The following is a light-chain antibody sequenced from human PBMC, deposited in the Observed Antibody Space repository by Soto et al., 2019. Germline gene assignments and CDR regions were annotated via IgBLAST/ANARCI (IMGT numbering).Light chain of an antibody. CDR1: QSVSNF. J-gene: IGKJ1*01. CDR3: QQRSIWPPWT. CDR2: DAS. Sequence: EIVLTQSPSTLSLSPWERSTLTCRASQSVSNFLAWYQHKPGQAPRLLIYDASIRAAGVPARFSGSGSGTDFSLTISSLEPEDFAIYYCQQRSIWPPWTFGQGTRWIS. V-gene: IGKV3-11*01.